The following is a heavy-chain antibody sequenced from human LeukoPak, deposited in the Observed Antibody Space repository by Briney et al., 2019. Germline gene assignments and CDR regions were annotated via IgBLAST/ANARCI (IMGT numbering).Heavy chain of an antibody. V-gene: IGHV3-23*01. CDR2: ISGSGAST. Sequence: GGSLRLSFAASGFTFSSYAMGWVPQAPGKGLEGVAGISGSGASTYYADSVKVRFTISRDNSKNTLYLQMNSLRAEDTAVYYCAKLPPTTSGGRFDYWGQGTLVTVSS. CDR3: AKLPPTTSGGRFDY. CDR1: GFTFSSYA. D-gene: IGHD1-1*01. J-gene: IGHJ4*02.